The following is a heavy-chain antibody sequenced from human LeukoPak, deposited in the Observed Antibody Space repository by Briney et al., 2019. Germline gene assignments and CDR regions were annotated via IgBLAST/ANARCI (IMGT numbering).Heavy chain of an antibody. V-gene: IGHV1-46*01. CDR3: ARGSSSWQKLGNDAFDI. CDR2: INPSGGST. Sequence: GASVKVSCKASGYTFTSYYMHWVRQAPGQGLEWMGIINPSGGSTSYAQKFQGRVTMTRDTSTSTVYMELSSLRSEDTAVYYCARGSSSWQKLGNDAFDIWGQGTMVTVSS. CDR1: GYTFTSYY. D-gene: IGHD6-13*01. J-gene: IGHJ3*02.